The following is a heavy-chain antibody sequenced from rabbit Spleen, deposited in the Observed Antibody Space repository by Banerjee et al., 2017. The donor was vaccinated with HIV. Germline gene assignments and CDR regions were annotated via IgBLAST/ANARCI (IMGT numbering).Heavy chain of an antibody. J-gene: IGHJ6*01. CDR2: IDTGSRDFT. Sequence: QSLEESGGGLVKPGGTLTLSCKASGFTLSSYYYMCWVRQAPGKGLEWIACIDTGSRDFTYYASWAKGRFTISKTSSTTVTLQMTSLTVADTATYFCARDSGSSFSSYGMDLWGPGTLVTVS. CDR1: GFTLSSYYY. V-gene: IGHV1S40*01. D-gene: IGHD8-1*01. CDR3: ARDSGSSFSSYGMDL.